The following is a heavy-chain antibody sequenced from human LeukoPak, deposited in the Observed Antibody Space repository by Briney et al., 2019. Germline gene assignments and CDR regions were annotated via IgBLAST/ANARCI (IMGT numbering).Heavy chain of an antibody. V-gene: IGHV4-39*07. CDR2: IYYSGST. J-gene: IGHJ3*02. D-gene: IGHD2-15*01. Sequence: SETLSLTCTVSGGSISSSSYYWGWIRQPPGKGLEWIGSIYYSGSTYYNPSLKSRVTISVDTSKNQFSLKLSSVTAADTAVYYCATPTGYCSGGSCYRDAFDIWGQGTMVTVSS. CDR1: GGSISSSSYY. CDR3: ATPTGYCSGGSCYRDAFDI.